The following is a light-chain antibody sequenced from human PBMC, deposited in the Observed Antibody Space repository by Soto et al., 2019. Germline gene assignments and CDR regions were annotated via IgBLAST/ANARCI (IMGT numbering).Light chain of an antibody. CDR3: QQSYSTPNT. Sequence: DMQMTQSPSSLSASVGDRVTITCRASQSISTYLNWYQQKPGKAPKFLIYAASSLQSGVPSRFSGSGSGTYFTLTISSLQPEDFATYYCQQSYSTPNTFGPGTKVDIK. CDR2: AAS. CDR1: QSISTY. V-gene: IGKV1-39*01. J-gene: IGKJ3*01.